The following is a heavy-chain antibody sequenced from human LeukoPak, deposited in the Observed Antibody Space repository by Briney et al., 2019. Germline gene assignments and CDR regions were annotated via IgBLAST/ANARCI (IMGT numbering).Heavy chain of an antibody. CDR2: IYYSGST. CDR3: ARGILERRGIGLQALADYYYYGMDV. V-gene: IGHV4-31*03. J-gene: IGHJ6*02. CDR1: GGSISSGGYY. Sequence: TLSLTCTVSGGSISSGGYYWSWIRQHPGKGLEWIGYIYYSGSTYYNPSLKSRITISVDTSKNQFSLKLSSVTAADTAVYYCARGILERRGIGLQALADYYYYGMDVWGQGTTVTVSS. D-gene: IGHD1-1*01.